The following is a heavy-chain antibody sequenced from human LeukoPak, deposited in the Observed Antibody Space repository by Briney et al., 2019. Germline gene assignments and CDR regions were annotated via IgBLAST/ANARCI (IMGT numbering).Heavy chain of an antibody. CDR2: IRPSGDTT. CDR1: GFTFTIYG. V-gene: IGHV3-23*01. CDR3: ARETDTALDY. J-gene: IGHJ4*02. D-gene: IGHD5-18*01. Sequence: GGSLRLSCAASGFTFTIYGMNWVRQAPGKGLEWVSGIRPSGDTTYYADSVKGRFTISRDNSKSTMSPQLSSLRAEDTAVYYCARETDTALDYWGQGTLVTVSS.